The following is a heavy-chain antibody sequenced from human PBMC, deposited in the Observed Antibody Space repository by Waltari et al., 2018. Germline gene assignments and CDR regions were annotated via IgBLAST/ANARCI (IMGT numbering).Heavy chain of an antibody. CDR2: IKQDGSEE. CDR3: ARERRGQSGWYYFDF. CDR1: GISVGGFW. D-gene: IGHD6-19*01. Sequence: EVQLVESGGGLVQPGGSLRLSCAASGISVGGFWMPWGGQAPGKGLEWVANIKQDGSEEYYVDSVKGRFTISKDNAKNSLYLQMNSLRAEDTAVYFCARERRGQSGWYYFDFWGQGSLVTVSS. J-gene: IGHJ4*02. V-gene: IGHV3-7*01.